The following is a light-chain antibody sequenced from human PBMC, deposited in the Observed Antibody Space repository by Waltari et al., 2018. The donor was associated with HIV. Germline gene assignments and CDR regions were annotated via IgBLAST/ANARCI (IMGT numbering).Light chain of an antibody. V-gene: IGLV2-14*01. CDR3: SSYTSSSTWV. CDR2: EVG. CDR1: SSDVGGYNY. J-gene: IGLJ3*02. Sequence: QSALTQPASVSGSPGQSITISCTGTSSDVGGYNYVSWYQQYPDKAPKLMIYEVGNRPSGASNRFSGSKSGNTASLTISGLQAEDEADYYCSSYTSSSTWVFGGGTKLTVL.